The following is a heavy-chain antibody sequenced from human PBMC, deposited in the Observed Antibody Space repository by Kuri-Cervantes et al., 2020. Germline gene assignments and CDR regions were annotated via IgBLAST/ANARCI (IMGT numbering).Heavy chain of an antibody. Sequence: ASVKVSCKASGYTFTGYYMHWVRQAPGQGLEWMGWINPNSGGTNYAQKFQGRVTMARDTSISTAYMELSRLRSDDTAVYYCARSYCSGGSCYFRELGSGFDYWGQGTLVTVSS. CDR3: ARSYCSGGSCYFRELGSGFDY. CDR2: INPNSGGT. CDR1: GYTFTGYY. D-gene: IGHD2-15*01. V-gene: IGHV1-2*02. J-gene: IGHJ4*02.